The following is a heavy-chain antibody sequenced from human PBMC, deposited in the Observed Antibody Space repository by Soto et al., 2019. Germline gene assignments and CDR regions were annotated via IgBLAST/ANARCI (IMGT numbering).Heavy chain of an antibody. CDR3: AREGYCTNGVCYFDAFDI. V-gene: IGHV1-18*01. CDR2: ISAYNGNT. CDR1: GYTFTSYG. Sequence: ASVKVSFKASGYTFTSYGISWVRQAPGQGLEWMGWISAYNGNTNYAQKLQGRVTMTTDTSTSTAYMELRSLRSDDTAVYYCAREGYCTNGVCYFDAFDIWGQGTMVTVSS. J-gene: IGHJ3*02. D-gene: IGHD2-8*01.